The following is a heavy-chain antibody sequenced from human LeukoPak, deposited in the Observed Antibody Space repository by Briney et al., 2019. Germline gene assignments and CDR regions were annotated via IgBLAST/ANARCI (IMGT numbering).Heavy chain of an antibody. J-gene: IGHJ5*02. CDR1: GFTFSSYA. CDR3: AKDLYSYGYWWFDP. D-gene: IGHD5-18*01. CDR2: ICGSGGST. Sequence: PGGSLRLSCAASGFTFSSYAMSWVRQAPGKGLEWVSAICGSGGSTYYVDSAKGRFTISRDNFKNTLYLQMNSMRAEDTAVYYCAKDLYSYGYWWFDPWGQGTLVTVSS. V-gene: IGHV3-23*01.